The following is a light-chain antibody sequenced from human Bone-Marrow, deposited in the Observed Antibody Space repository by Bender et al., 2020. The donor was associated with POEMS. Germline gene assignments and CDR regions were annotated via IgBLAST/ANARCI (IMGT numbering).Light chain of an antibody. CDR3: SAFTSASTWV. CDR2: DVN. V-gene: IGLV2-18*02. Sequence: QSALTQPPSVSGSVGQSVTISCTGTSRDVGTYGLVSWYQQIPGTAPKVLIYDVNNRPAGVPDRFSGSKSGNTASLTISGLQAEDEADYYCSAFTSASTWVFGGGTKLTVL. J-gene: IGLJ3*02. CDR1: SRDVGTYGL.